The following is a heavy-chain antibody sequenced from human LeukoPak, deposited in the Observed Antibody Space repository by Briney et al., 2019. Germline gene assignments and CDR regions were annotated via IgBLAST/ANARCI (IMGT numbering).Heavy chain of an antibody. D-gene: IGHD3-22*01. V-gene: IGHV1-46*01. CDR1: GYTFTSYY. CDR3: ARDRQGRTYYYDSSGYCHFDY. Sequence: GASVKVSCEASGYTFTSYYMHWVRQAPGQGLEWMGIINPSGGSTSYAQKFQGRVTMTRDTSTSTVYMELSSLRSEDTAVYYCARDRQGRTYYYDSSGYCHFDYWGQGTLVTVSS. J-gene: IGHJ4*02. CDR2: INPSGGST.